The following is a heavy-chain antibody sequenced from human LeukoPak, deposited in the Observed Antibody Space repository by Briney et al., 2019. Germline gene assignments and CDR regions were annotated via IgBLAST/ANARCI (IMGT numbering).Heavy chain of an antibody. CDR3: ARSTVTTQVFDY. CDR1: GGSISSYY. CDR2: IYYSGST. Sequence: SETLSLTCTVSGGSISSYYWSWIRQPPGKGLEWIGYIYYSGSTNYNPSLKSRVTISVDRSKNQFSLKLSSVTAPDTAVYYCARSTVTTQVFDYWGQGTLVTVSS. J-gene: IGHJ4*02. V-gene: IGHV4-59*12. D-gene: IGHD4-17*01.